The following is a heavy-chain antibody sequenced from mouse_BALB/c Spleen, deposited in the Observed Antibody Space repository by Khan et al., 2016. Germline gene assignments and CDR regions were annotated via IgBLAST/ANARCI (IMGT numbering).Heavy chain of an antibody. CDR3: ARDDFYLDY. J-gene: IGHJ2*01. D-gene: IGHD2-13*01. V-gene: IGHV2-4-1*01. CDR2: IWSGGST. Sequence: QVQLKQSGPGLVQPSQSLSITCTVSGFSLISYAVHWVRQSPGKGLEWLGVIWSGGSTDYNAAFISSLSISKDNSKRQVFFNMNILQPDDTAIYYCARDDFYLDYWGQGTTLTVSS. CDR1: GFSLISYA.